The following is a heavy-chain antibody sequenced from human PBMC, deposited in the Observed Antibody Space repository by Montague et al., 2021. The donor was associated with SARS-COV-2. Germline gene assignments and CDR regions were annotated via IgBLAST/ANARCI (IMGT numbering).Heavy chain of an antibody. D-gene: IGHD6-13*01. CDR1: GDSIRSYH. V-gene: IGHV4-59*13. CDR2: ISDSGRT. CDR3: TRDRGIAAADNYYYGMDV. J-gene: IGHJ6*02. Sequence: SETLSLTCTVSGDSIRSYHWTWVRQPPGKGLEWIGRISDSGRTIYNPPLKSRVTISVDTSKNQFFLNLRSMVAADTAIYHCTRDRGIAAADNYYYGMDVWGPGTTVTVSS.